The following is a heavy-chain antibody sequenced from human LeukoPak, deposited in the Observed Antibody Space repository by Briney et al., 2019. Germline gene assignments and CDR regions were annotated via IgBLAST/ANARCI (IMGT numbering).Heavy chain of an antibody. CDR3: ARLTTMTTTGGPFDY. CDR2: ITSSGNTI. CDR1: GLTFSSYE. V-gene: IGHV3-48*03. D-gene: IGHD4-17*01. Sequence: PGGSLRLSCAASGLTFSSYEMNRVRQAPGKGLEWVSYITSSGNTIYYADSVKGRFTISRDNAKNSLYLQMNSLRAEDTAVYYCARLTTMTTTGGPFDYWGQGTLVTVSS. J-gene: IGHJ4*02.